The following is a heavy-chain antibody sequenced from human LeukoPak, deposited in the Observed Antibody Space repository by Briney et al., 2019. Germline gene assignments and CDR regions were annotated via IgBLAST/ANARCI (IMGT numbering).Heavy chain of an antibody. CDR1: GFTFSSYI. D-gene: IGHD4-17*01. Sequence: PGGSLRLSCAASGFTFSSYIMNWVRQAPGKGLEWISYISSSSSTIYYADSVKGRFTISRDNAKNSLYLEMNSLRDEDTAVYYCAGDTVSIFHFWGQGTMVTVSS. CDR2: ISSSSSTI. V-gene: IGHV3-48*02. CDR3: AGDTVSIFHF. J-gene: IGHJ3*01.